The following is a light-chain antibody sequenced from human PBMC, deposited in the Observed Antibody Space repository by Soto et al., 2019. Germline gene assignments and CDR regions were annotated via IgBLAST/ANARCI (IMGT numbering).Light chain of an antibody. J-gene: IGKJ1*01. V-gene: IGKV1-5*03. Sequence: DIQMTQSPSTLSGSVGYRFTITCRASQTISSWLAWYQQKPWKAPKLLIYKASTLKSGVPSRFSGSGSGTEFTLTISSLQPDDFATYYCQHYNSYSEAFGQGTKG. CDR2: KAS. CDR1: QTISSW. CDR3: QHYNSYSEA.